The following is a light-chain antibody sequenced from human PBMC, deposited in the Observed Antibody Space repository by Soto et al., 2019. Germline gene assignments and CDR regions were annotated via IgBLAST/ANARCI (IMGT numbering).Light chain of an antibody. CDR2: DAS. Sequence: RLTQSPSSLSASVGDTVTISCRASQDIYTYLAWYQQKPGKAPTLLIFDASSLHHGVPPRFAGSESGSEFTLTINRLQADDFATYYCQHYTLYSAPFGQGTRV. CDR3: QHYTLYSAP. V-gene: IGKV1-5*01. J-gene: IGKJ5*01. CDR1: QDIYTY.